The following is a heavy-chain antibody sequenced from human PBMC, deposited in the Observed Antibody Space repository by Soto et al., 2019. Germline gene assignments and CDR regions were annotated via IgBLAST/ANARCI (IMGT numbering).Heavy chain of an antibody. Sequence: TSETLSLTCAVYGGSFSGYYWTWIRQPPGKGLEWIGTIFYSGSTYYNPSLKSRVTISVDTSKNQFSLRLISVTAADTALYYCARRYGWLYFDYWGQGSLVTVSS. V-gene: IGHV4-34*12. CDR3: ARRYGWLYFDY. CDR2: IFYSGST. CDR1: GGSFSGYY. D-gene: IGHD6-19*01. J-gene: IGHJ4*02.